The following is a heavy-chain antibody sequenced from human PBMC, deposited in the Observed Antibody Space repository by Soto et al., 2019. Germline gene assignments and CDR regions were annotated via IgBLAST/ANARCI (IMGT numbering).Heavy chain of an antibody. D-gene: IGHD1-26*01. CDR1: GFTFSSYG. Sequence: GGSLRLSCAASGFTFSSYGMHWVRQAPGKGLEWVAVIWYDGSNKYYADSVKGRFTISRDNSKNTLYLQMNSLRAEDTAVYYCARDREVGADHDAFDIWGQGTMVTVSS. J-gene: IGHJ3*02. CDR2: IWYDGSNK. CDR3: ARDREVGADHDAFDI. V-gene: IGHV3-33*08.